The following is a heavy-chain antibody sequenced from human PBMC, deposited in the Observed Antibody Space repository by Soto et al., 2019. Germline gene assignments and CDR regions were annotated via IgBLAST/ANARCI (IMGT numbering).Heavy chain of an antibody. V-gene: IGHV4-39*01. D-gene: IGHD2-15*01. CDR3: ARHKSGSDWLAP. J-gene: IGHJ5*02. CDR1: GGSISDISYC. Sequence: PSETLSLTCTVSGGSISDISYCWGWIRQPPGKGLQWIGCMFYSGATYYNPSLKNRVTLSVDTSNNEFSLKLVSVTAPDTAVYYCARHKSGSDWLAPWGQGTLVTVS. CDR2: MFYSGAT.